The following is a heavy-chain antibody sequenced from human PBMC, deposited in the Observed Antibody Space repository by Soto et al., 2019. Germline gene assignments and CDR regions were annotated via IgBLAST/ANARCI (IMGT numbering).Heavy chain of an antibody. CDR1: GFTFSDYY. J-gene: IGHJ4*02. CDR2: ISSRSSTI. CDR3: ASGTNGAFFVY. Sequence: QVQLMESGGGLVKPGGSLRLSCAASGFTFSDYYMSWIRQAPGKGLEWVSYISSRSSTIFYADSVKGRFTISRDNVKNSLYLQMNSLRAEDTAVYYCASGTNGAFFVYWGQGILVTVSS. V-gene: IGHV3-11*01. D-gene: IGHD2-8*01.